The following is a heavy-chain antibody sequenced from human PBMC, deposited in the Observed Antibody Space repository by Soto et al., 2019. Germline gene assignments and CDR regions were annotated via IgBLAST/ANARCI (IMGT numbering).Heavy chain of an antibody. CDR3: AKDRRDGEYNSVYDF. D-gene: IGHD4-17*01. CDR1: GFRFSDYG. CDR2: MSFDGTYK. J-gene: IGHJ4*02. V-gene: IGHV3-30*18. Sequence: QVQLAESGGGVVQPGRSLRLSCIGSGFRFSDYGMHWVRQAPGKGLEWVAMMSFDGTYKYSADSVKGRFIISRDNSKNTLFLQMNSLRAGDTAVYYCAKDRRDGEYNSVYDFWGQGTLATVSS.